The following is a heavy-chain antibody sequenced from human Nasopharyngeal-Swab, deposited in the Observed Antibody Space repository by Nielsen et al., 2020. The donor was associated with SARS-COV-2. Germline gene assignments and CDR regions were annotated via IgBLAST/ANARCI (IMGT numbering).Heavy chain of an antibody. V-gene: IGHV4-31*02. CDR3: ARALGCSSTSCYAAWFDP. J-gene: IGHJ5*02. Sequence: WICQPPGKGLEWIGYIYYSGSTYYNPSLKSRVTISVDTSKNQFSLKLSSVTAADTAVYYCARALGCSSTSCYAAWFDPWGQGTLVTVSS. D-gene: IGHD2-2*01. CDR2: IYYSGST.